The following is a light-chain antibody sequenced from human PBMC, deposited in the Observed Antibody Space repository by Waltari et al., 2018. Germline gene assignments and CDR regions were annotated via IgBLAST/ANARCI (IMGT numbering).Light chain of an antibody. CDR2: GVS. J-gene: IGLJ3*02. V-gene: IGLV2-8*01. CDR1: SSDVGSYTF. Sequence: QSALTQPPSASGSPGQSVTISCTGTSSDVGSYTFVSWFQQHPGKAPKLIIYGVSNRPSGVPDSCSGSKSGNTASLTVSGLQAEDEADYYCSSKGGSNNLVFGGGTKLTVL. CDR3: SSKGGSNNLV.